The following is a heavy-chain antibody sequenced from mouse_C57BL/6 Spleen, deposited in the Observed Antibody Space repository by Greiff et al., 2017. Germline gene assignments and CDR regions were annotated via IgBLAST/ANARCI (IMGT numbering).Heavy chain of an antibody. V-gene: IGHV3-6*01. CDR2: ISYDGSN. Sequence: ESGPGLVKPSQSLSLTCSVTGYSITSGYYWNWIRQFPGNKLEWMGYISYDGSNNYNPSLKNRISITRDTSKNQFFLKLNSVTTEDTATYYCASSYYSNYGAWFAYWGQGTLVTVSA. D-gene: IGHD2-5*01. J-gene: IGHJ3*01. CDR1: GYSITSGYY. CDR3: ASSYYSNYGAWFAY.